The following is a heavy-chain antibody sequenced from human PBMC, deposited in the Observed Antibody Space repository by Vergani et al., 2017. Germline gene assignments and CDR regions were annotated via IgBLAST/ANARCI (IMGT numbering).Heavy chain of an antibody. V-gene: IGHV3-15*01. CDR2: IKSKTDGGTT. Sequence: EVQLVESGGGLVKPGGSLRLSCAASGFTFSNAWMSWVRQAPGKGLEWVGRIKSKTDGGTTDYAAPVKGRFTISRDDSKNTLYLQMNSLKTEDTAVYYCTTWMSYSSTSCQRYYYYYYMDVWGKGTTVTVSS. J-gene: IGHJ6*03. CDR1: GFTFSNAW. CDR3: TTWMSYSSTSCQRYYYYYYMDV. D-gene: IGHD2-2*01.